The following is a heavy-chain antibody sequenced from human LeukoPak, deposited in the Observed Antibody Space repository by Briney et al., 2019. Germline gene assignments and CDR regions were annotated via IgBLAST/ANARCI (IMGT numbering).Heavy chain of an antibody. CDR3: AKRPTRGYSYGLSDNWFDP. J-gene: IGHJ5*02. D-gene: IGHD5-18*01. CDR2: ISGSGGST. CDR1: GFTFSSYA. Sequence: GGSLRLSCAASGFTFSSYAMSWVRQAPGKGLEWVSAISGSGGSTYYADSVKGRFTISRDNSKNTLYLQMNSLRAEDTAVYYCAKRPTRGYSYGLSDNWFDPWGQGTLVTVSS. V-gene: IGHV3-23*01.